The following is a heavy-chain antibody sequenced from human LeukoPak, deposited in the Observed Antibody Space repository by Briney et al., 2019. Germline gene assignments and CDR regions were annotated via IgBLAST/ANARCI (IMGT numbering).Heavy chain of an antibody. Sequence: GGSLRLSCAASGFTFSSYAMSWVRQAPGKGLEWVSAISGSGGSTYYADSVKGRFTISRDNAKNSLYLQMKSLRAEDTAVYYCARDAYCSSTSCPIPYYYMDVWGKGSTVTVSS. D-gene: IGHD2-2*01. V-gene: IGHV3-23*01. CDR3: ARDAYCSSTSCPIPYYYMDV. J-gene: IGHJ6*03. CDR2: ISGSGGST. CDR1: GFTFSSYA.